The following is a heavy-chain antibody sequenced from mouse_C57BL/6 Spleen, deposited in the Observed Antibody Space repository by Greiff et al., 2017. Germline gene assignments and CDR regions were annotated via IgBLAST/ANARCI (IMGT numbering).Heavy chain of an antibody. V-gene: IGHV2-9-1*01. Sequence: QVQLKESGPGLVAPSQSLSITCTVSGFSLTSYAISWVRQPPGKGLEWLGVIWTGGGTNYNSALKSRLSISKDNSKSQVFLKMNSLQTDDTARYYCARAGIYYYGSSPYYYAMDYWGQGTSVTVSS. CDR2: IWTGGGT. D-gene: IGHD1-1*01. CDR1: GFSLTSYA. CDR3: ARAGIYYYGSSPYYYAMDY. J-gene: IGHJ4*01.